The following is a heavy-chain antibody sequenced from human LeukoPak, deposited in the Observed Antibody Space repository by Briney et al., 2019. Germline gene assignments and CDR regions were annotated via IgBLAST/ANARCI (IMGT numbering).Heavy chain of an antibody. CDR2: ISYDGSNK. CDR3: ARGLGPLGIEAGNYNDY. V-gene: IGHV3-30-3*01. J-gene: IGHJ4*02. D-gene: IGHD6-13*01. CDR1: GFTFSSYA. Sequence: PGGSLRLSCAASGFTFSSYAMHWVRQAPGKGLEWVAVISYDGSNKYYADSVKGRFTISRDNSKNTLYLQMNSLRAEDTAVYYCARGLGPLGIEAGNYNDYWGQGTLVTVSS.